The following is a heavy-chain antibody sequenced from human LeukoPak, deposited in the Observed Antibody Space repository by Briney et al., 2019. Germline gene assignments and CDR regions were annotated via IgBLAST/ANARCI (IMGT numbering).Heavy chain of an antibody. D-gene: IGHD3-22*01. V-gene: IGHV3-66*01. CDR1: EFSVGSNY. CDR2: IYSGGST. J-gene: IGHJ4*02. CDR3: AKGIHFSDYYESRSYSVDS. Sequence: GGSLRLSCAASEFSVGSNYMTWVRQAPGKGLEWVSLIYSGGSTYYADSVKGRFTISRDNSKNTLYLQMNSLRAEDTAVYYCAKGIHFSDYYESRSYSVDSWGQGTLVTVSS.